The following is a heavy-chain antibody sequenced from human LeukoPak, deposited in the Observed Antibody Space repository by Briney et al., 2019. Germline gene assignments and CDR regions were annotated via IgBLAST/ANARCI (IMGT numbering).Heavy chain of an antibody. CDR2: IRYDGSNK. D-gene: IGHD2-15*01. Sequence: GGSLRLSCAASGFTFSSYGMHWVRQAPGKGLEWVAFIRYDGSNKYYADSVKGRFTISRDNSKNTLYLQMNSLRAEDTAVYYCAKDIGYCSGGSCYYFDYWAREPWSPSPQ. V-gene: IGHV3-30*02. J-gene: IGHJ4*02. CDR3: AKDIGYCSGGSCYYFDY. CDR1: GFTFSSYG.